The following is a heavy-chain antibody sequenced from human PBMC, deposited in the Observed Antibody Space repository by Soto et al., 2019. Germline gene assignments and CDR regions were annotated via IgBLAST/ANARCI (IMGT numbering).Heavy chain of an antibody. D-gene: IGHD2-2*01. Sequence: QVQLVQSGAEVKKPGSSLKVSCKASGVTFSSYAISWVRQAPRQGLEWMGRIIPIFGTANYAQKFQGRVTITADESTSPAYMELSSLGPEDTAVYYCARDGRGYQLLGDYYGMDVWGQGTTVNVSS. CDR3: ARDGRGYQLLGDYYGMDV. CDR2: IIPIFGTA. J-gene: IGHJ6*02. CDR1: GVTFSSYA. V-gene: IGHV1-69*18.